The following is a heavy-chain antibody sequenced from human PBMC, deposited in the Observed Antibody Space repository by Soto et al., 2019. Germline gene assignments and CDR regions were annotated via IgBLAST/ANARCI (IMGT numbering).Heavy chain of an antibody. Sequence: VGSLRLSCAASGFTFSSYAMSWVRQAPGKGLEWVSAISGSGGSTYYADSVKGRFTISRDNSKNTLYLQMNSLRAEDTAVYYCAILEYSSSPGGGYFDYWGQGTLVTVSS. J-gene: IGHJ4*02. D-gene: IGHD6-6*01. CDR1: GFTFSSYA. CDR2: ISGSGGST. V-gene: IGHV3-23*01. CDR3: AILEYSSSPGGGYFDY.